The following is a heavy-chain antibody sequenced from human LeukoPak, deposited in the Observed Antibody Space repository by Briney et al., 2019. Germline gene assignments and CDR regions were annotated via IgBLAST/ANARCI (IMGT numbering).Heavy chain of an antibody. V-gene: IGHV3-49*04. Sequence: PGGSLRLSCTASGFTFGDYAMSWVRQAPGKGLEWAGFIRSKAYGGTTEYAASVKGRFTISRDDSKSIAYLQMNSLKTEDTAVYYCTRDPGDSSGINAFDIWGQGTMVTVSS. CDR2: IRSKAYGGTT. CDR3: TRDPGDSSGINAFDI. J-gene: IGHJ3*02. D-gene: IGHD3-22*01. CDR1: GFTFGDYA.